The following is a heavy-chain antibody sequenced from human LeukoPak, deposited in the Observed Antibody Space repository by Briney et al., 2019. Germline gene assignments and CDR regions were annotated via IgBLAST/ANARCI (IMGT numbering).Heavy chain of an antibody. CDR3: AEDIALYSSSLDGALDY. J-gene: IGHJ4*02. CDR2: ISWDGGST. D-gene: IGHD6-6*01. V-gene: IGHV3-43D*03. CDR1: GFTFDDYA. Sequence: GGSLRLSCAASGFTFDDYAMHWVRQAPGKGLEWVSLISWDGGSTYYADSVKGRFTISRDNSKNSLYLQMNSLRAEDTALYYCAEDIALYSSSLDGALDYWGQGTLVTVSS.